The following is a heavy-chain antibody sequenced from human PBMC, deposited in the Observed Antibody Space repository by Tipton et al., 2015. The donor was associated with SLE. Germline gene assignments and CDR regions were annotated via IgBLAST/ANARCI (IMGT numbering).Heavy chain of an antibody. J-gene: IGHJ2*01. D-gene: IGHD6-19*01. CDR3: ARDRSSYSSGRSSDGYFDL. Sequence: QVQLVQSGAEVKKPGASVKVSCKASGYTFTSYGISWVRQAPGQGLEWMGWISAYNGNTNYAQKLQGRVTMTTDTSTSTAYMELRSLRSDDTAVYYCARDRSSYSSGRSSDGYFDLWGRGTLVTVSS. CDR1: GYTFTSYG. CDR2: ISAYNGNT. V-gene: IGHV1-18*04.